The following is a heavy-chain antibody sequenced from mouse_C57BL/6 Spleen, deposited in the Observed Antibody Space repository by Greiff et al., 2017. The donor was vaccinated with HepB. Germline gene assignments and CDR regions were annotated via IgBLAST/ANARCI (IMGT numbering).Heavy chain of an antibody. J-gene: IGHJ4*01. V-gene: IGHV1-82*01. D-gene: IGHD2-4*01. Sequence: VKLMESGPELVKPGASVKISCKASGYAFSSSLMNWVKQRPGKGLEWIGRIYPGDGDTNYNGKFKGKATLTADKSSSTAYMQLSSLTSEDSAVYCCAGGDYGGAMDYWGQGTSVTVSS. CDR1: GYAFSSSL. CDR2: IYPGDGDT. CDR3: AGGDYGGAMDY.